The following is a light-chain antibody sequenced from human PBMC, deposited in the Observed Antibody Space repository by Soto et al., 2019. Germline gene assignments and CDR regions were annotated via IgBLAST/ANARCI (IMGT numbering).Light chain of an antibody. CDR1: QGISSA. CDR2: DAS. V-gene: IGKV1D-13*01. CDR3: QQFNNPLT. J-gene: IGKJ4*01. Sequence: AIQLTQSPSSLSASVGDRVTITCRASQGISSALAWYQLKPGKAPELLIYDASRLESGVPSRFSGSGSGTDFTLTISSLQPEDFATYYCQQFNNPLTFGGGTKVEIK.